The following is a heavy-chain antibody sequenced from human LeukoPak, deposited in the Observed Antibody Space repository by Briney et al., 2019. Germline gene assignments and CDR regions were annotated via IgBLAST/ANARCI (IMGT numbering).Heavy chain of an antibody. CDR1: GFTFSSYG. CDR3: AREVVAVAGTHYYFDY. Sequence: GGSLRLSCAASGFTFSSYGMSWVRQAPGKGLEWVSGISGSGGSTYYADSVKGRFTISRDNSKNTLYLQMNSLRAEDTAVYYCAREVVAVAGTHYYFDYWGQGTLVTVSS. J-gene: IGHJ4*02. D-gene: IGHD6-19*01. V-gene: IGHV3-23*01. CDR2: ISGSGGST.